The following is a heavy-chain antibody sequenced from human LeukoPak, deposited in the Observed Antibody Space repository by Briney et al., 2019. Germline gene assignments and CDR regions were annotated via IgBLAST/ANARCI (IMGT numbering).Heavy chain of an antibody. CDR2: IYYRGYT. V-gene: IGHV4-59*11. J-gene: IGHJ5*02. CDR3: AREGYCDTRTCNRDKWLDP. Sequence: SETLSLTCNISGVSISRHYWSWIRQPPGKGLEWIGYIYYRGYTEYNPSLESRVTISVDTSKNQFSLDLRSVTAADTAVYYCAREGYCDTRTCNRDKWLDPWGQGILVTVSS. D-gene: IGHD2/OR15-2a*01. CDR1: GVSISRHY.